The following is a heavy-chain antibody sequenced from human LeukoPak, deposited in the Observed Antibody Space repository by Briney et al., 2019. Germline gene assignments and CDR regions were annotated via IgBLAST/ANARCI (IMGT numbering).Heavy chain of an antibody. V-gene: IGHV4-30-2*01. J-gene: IGHJ2*01. D-gene: IGHD3-10*01. CDR2: IYHSGST. CDR1: GGSISSGGYY. Sequence: SETLSLTCTVSGGSISSGGYYWSWIRQPPGKGLEWIGYIYHSGSTYYNPSLKSRVTISVDRSKNQFSLKLSSVTAADTAVYYCARSYGSGSYYPPPPHWYFDLWGRGTLVTVSS. CDR3: ARSYGSGSYYPPPPHWYFDL.